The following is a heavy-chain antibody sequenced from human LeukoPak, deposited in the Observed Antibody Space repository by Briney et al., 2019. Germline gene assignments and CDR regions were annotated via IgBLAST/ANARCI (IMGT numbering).Heavy chain of an antibody. D-gene: IGHD4-17*01. V-gene: IGHV4-59*01. CDR1: GGSISSYY. CDR2: IYYSGST. J-gene: IGHJ5*02. Sequence: PSETLSLTCTVSGGSISSYYWSWIRQLPGKGLEWIGYIYYSGSTNYNPSLKSRVTISVDTSKNQFSLKLSSVTAADTAVYYCARVHYGDYFNWFDPWGQGTLVTVSS. CDR3: ARVHYGDYFNWFDP.